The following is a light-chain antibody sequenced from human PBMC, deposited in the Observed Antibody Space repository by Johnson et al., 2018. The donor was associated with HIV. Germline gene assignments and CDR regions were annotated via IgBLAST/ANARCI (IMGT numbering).Light chain of an antibody. V-gene: IGLV1-51*01. CDR2: DTI. J-gene: IGLJ1*01. Sequence: QSMLTQPPSVSAAPGQKVTISCSGSSSNIGNNYVSWYQQVPGTAPRLVIYDTIKRPSGIPDRFSGSSSGTSATLGIPGLQTGDEANYYCGTWDRGLSAHYVFGTGTKVTVL. CDR1: SSNIGNNY. CDR3: GTWDRGLSAHYV.